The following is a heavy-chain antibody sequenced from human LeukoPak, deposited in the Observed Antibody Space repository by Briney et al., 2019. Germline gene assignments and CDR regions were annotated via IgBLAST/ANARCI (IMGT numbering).Heavy chain of an antibody. D-gene: IGHD3-10*01. V-gene: IGHV3-7*01. CDR3: ARDGVRDYYGSGSYFGAAFDI. CDR2: IKQDGSEI. J-gene: IGHJ3*02. Sequence: GGSLRLSCAASGFTFSGYWMDWVRQAPGKGLEWVATIKQDGSEIYYVDSVKGRFTISRDNAQNSLYLQMNSLREEDTAVYYCARDGVRDYYGSGSYFGAAFDIWGQGTMVTVSS. CDR1: GFTFSGYW.